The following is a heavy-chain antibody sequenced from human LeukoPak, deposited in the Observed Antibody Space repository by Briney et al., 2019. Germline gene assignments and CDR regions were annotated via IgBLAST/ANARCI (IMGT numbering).Heavy chain of an antibody. Sequence: GGSLRLSCAASGFIFSDSTVHWVRQASGTGLEWVGRIRSKANNYATAYATSVQGRFTLSRDDSKNTAYLQMNSLRAEDTAVYYCAKQLGYCSDGSCYFPYWGQGTLVTVSS. J-gene: IGHJ4*02. D-gene: IGHD2-15*01. V-gene: IGHV3-73*01. CDR3: AKQLGYCSDGSCYFPY. CDR1: GFIFSDST. CDR2: IRSKANNYAT.